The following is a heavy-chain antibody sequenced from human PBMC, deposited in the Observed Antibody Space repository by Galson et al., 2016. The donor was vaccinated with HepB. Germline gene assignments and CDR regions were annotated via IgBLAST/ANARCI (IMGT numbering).Heavy chain of an antibody. J-gene: IGHJ1*01. V-gene: IGHV1-2*02. Sequence: SVKVSCKASGYPFTGYYIHWLRQAPGQGLEWLGWIYPNTGATHSAQKFHGRITLTRDTSISTAYLELSRLTSDDTAVYYCTTVEVPGVLIGYLHHWGQGTLAAISS. CDR3: TTVEVPGVLIGYLHH. CDR1: GYPFTGYY. CDR2: IYPNTGAT. D-gene: IGHD5-24*01.